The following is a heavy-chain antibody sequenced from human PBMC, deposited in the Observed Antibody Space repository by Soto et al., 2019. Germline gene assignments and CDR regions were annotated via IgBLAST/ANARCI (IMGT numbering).Heavy chain of an antibody. CDR1: GFTFSYYA. CDR2: ISGSGTST. Sequence: PGGSLRLSCAASGFTFSYYAMTWVRQAPGKGLEWVSAISGSGTSTYYADSVKGRFTISRDNSKNTLYLQMNSLRAEDTAVYYCAKGSSTWYYYAMDVWGQGTTVTVSS. V-gene: IGHV3-23*01. CDR3: AKGSSTWYYYAMDV. D-gene: IGHD6-13*01. J-gene: IGHJ6*02.